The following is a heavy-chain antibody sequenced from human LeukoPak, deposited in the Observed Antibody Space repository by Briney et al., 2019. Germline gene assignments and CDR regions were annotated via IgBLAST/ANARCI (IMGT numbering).Heavy chain of an antibody. CDR2: ISAYNGNT. CDR1: GYTFSGHY. D-gene: IGHD6-13*01. CDR3: ARDAAGLDY. V-gene: IGHV1-18*04. J-gene: IGHJ4*02. Sequence: ASVKVSCKASGYTFSGHYMQWVRQVPGQGLEWMGWISAYNGNTNYAQKLQGRVTMTTDTSTSTAYMELRSLRSDDTAVYYCARDAAGLDYWGQGTLVTVSS.